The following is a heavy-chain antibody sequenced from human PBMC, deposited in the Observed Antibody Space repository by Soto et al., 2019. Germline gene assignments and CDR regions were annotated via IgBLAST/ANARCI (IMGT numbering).Heavy chain of an antibody. CDR3: AREANIRGAFDI. CDR1: GVSISSYY. CDR2: IYYSGST. Sequence: SETLSFTCTVSGVSISSYYWSWIRQPPGKGLEWIGYIYYSGSTYYNPSLKSRVTISVDTSKNQFSLKLSSVTAAVTAVYYCAREANIRGAFDIWGQGTMVTVSS. V-gene: IGHV4-4*08. D-gene: IGHD3-10*01. J-gene: IGHJ3*02.